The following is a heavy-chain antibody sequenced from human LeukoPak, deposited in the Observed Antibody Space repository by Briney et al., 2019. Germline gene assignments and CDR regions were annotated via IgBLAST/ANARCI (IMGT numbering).Heavy chain of an antibody. V-gene: IGHV1-2*06. CDR2: INPNSGGT. CDR3: ARAIGAAAGNNFDY. D-gene: IGHD6-13*01. CDR1: GYTFTGYY. Sequence: AXVKVSCKASGYTFTGYYMHWVGQAPGQGVEWMGRINPNSGGTKYAQKLQGRVTMNRERYISTAYMEMRRLRSDDTAVYYCARAIGAAAGNNFDYWGQGTLVTVSS. J-gene: IGHJ4*02.